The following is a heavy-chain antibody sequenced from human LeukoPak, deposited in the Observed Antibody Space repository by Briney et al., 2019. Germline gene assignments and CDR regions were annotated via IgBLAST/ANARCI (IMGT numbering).Heavy chain of an antibody. CDR3: ARTRGHCSSTSCYRSSYMDV. Sequence: ASVKVSCKASGYTFTSYYMHWVRQAPGQGLEWMGIINPSGGSTSYAQKFQGRVTTTRDTSTSTVYMELSSLRSEDTAVYYCARTRGHCSSTSCYRSSYMDVWGKGTTVTVSS. D-gene: IGHD2-2*01. V-gene: IGHV1-46*03. J-gene: IGHJ6*03. CDR2: INPSGGST. CDR1: GYTFTSYY.